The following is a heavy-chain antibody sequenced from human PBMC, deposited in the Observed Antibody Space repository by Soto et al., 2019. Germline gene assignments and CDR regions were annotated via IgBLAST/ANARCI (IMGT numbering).Heavy chain of an antibody. D-gene: IGHD2-8*01. CDR3: VRGGSCTNGVCSVFDY. CDR2: ITYSGNT. J-gene: IGHJ4*02. CDR1: GGSVSSVGYY. V-gene: IGHV4-31*03. Sequence: NPSETLSLTCTVSGGSVSSVGYYWSWIRQHPGKGLEWIGYITYSGNTYYNPPLESRVTMSADTSKNQFSLKLSSVTAADTAVYFCVRGGSCTNGVCSVFDYWGQGTLVTVSS.